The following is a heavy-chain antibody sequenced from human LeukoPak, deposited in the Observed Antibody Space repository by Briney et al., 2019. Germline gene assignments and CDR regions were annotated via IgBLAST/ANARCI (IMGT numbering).Heavy chain of an antibody. V-gene: IGHV3-30-3*01. CDR2: ISYDGSNK. J-gene: IGHJ5*02. D-gene: IGHD1-26*01. CDR1: GFTFSSYA. Sequence: PGGSLRLSCAASGFTFSSYAMHWVRQAPGKGLEWVAVISYDGSNKYYADSVKGRFTISRDNSKNTLYLQMNSLRAEDTAVYYCASEEGATQPWGQGTLVTVSS. CDR3: ASEEGATQP.